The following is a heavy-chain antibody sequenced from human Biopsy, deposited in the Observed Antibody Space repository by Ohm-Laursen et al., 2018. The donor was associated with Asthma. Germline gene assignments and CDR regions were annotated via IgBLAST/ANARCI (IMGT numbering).Heavy chain of an antibody. Sequence: SLRLSCAASGISFRNYGMRWVRQAPGKGLEWVAVISYDGSNKYYADSVKGRFTISRDNSKNTLYLQMNSLRAEDTAVYYCARDFYDSSGYLHFDYWGQGTLVTVPS. CDR2: ISYDGSNK. J-gene: IGHJ4*02. D-gene: IGHD3-22*01. CDR1: GISFRNYG. CDR3: ARDFYDSSGYLHFDY. V-gene: IGHV3-30*03.